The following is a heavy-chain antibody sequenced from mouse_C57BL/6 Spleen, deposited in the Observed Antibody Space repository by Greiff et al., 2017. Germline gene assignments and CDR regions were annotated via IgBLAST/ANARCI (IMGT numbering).Heavy chain of an antibody. CDR3: GRGGTTVVTYYAMDY. J-gene: IGHJ4*01. Sequence: VQLQQPGAELVKPGASVKLSCQASGYTFTSYWMHWVKQRPGQGLEWIGMIHPNSGSTNYNEKFKSKATLTVDKSSSTAYMQLSSLTSEVSAVYYCGRGGTTVVTYYAMDYWGQGTSVTVSS. V-gene: IGHV1-64*01. CDR1: GYTFTSYW. D-gene: IGHD1-1*01. CDR2: IHPNSGST.